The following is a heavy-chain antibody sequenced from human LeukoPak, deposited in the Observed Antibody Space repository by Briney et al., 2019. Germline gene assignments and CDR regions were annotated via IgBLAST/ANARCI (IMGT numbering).Heavy chain of an antibody. J-gene: IGHJ6*03. Sequence: ASVKVSCEGSGYTFTSYGINWGRQATGQGLEWMGWMNPNSGSTYYAQKFQGRVTMTRNTSISTAYMELSSLRSEDTAVYYCARGPSGFKDYYMDVWGKGTTVTVSS. CDR2: MNPNSGST. CDR3: ARGPSGFKDYYMDV. CDR1: GYTFTSYG. V-gene: IGHV1-8*01. D-gene: IGHD1-26*01.